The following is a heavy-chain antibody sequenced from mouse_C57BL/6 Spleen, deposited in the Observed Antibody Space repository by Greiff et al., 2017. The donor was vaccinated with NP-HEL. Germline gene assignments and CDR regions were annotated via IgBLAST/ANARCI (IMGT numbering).Heavy chain of an antibody. J-gene: IGHJ3*01. V-gene: IGHV2-5*01. Sequence: VQLQQSGPGLVQPSQSLSITCTVSGFSLTSYGVHWVRQSPGKGLEWLGVIWRGGSTDYNAAFMSRLSITKDNSKSQVFFKMNSLQADDTAIYYCAKNGGDALAWFAYWGQGTLVTVSA. CDR1: GFSLTSYG. CDR3: AKNGGDALAWFAY. CDR2: IWRGGST.